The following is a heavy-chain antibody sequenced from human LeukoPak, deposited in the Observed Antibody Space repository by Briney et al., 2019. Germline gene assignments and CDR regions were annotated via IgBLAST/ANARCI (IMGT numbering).Heavy chain of an antibody. Sequence: ASVKVSCKASGYTFTGYYMHWVRQAPGQGREGMGWINPNSGGTNYAQKFQGRVTMTRDTSISTAYMELSRLRSDDTAVYYCARALSLSYGMDVWGQGTTVTVSS. V-gene: IGHV1-2*02. CDR1: GYTFTGYY. D-gene: IGHD3-16*01. CDR3: ARALSLSYGMDV. CDR2: INPNSGGT. J-gene: IGHJ6*02.